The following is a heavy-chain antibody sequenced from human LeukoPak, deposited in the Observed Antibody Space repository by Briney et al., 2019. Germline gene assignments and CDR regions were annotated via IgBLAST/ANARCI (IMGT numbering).Heavy chain of an antibody. Sequence: TSETLSLTCTVSGGSISSYYWSWIRQPPGKGPEWIGYIYYSGSTNYNPSLKSRVTISVDTSKNQFSLKLSSVTAADTAVYYCARSPPYSSSWFDYWGQGTPVTVSS. CDR2: IYYSGST. CDR3: ARSPPYSSSWFDY. CDR1: GGSISSYY. D-gene: IGHD6-13*01. J-gene: IGHJ4*02. V-gene: IGHV4-59*01.